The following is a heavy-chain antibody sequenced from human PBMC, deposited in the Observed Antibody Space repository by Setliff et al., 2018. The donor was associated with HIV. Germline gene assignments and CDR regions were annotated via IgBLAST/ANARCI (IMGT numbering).Heavy chain of an antibody. J-gene: IGHJ3*02. CDR2: IHYSGST. V-gene: IGHV4-59*08. CDR1: GGSIWNYY. D-gene: IGHD5-18*01. CDR3: ARRQQLWLLYAFDI. Sequence: NPSETLSLTCTVSGGSIWNYYWSWIRQPPGKGLEWIGNIHYSGSTNYNPSLKSRVTISVDTSKNQFSLKLSSVTAADTAVYYCARRQQLWLLYAFDIWGQGTMVTVSS.